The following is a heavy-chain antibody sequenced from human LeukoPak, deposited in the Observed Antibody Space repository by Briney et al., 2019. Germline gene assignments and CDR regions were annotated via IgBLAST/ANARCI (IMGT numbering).Heavy chain of an antibody. CDR1: GFTFSNAW. CDR3: TTANVLLWFGELLLHDY. CDR2: IKSKTDGGTT. V-gene: IGHV3-15*01. J-gene: IGHJ4*02. Sequence: GGSLRLSCAASGFTFSNAWMSWVRQAPGKGLEWVGRIKSKTDGGTTDYAAPVKGRFTISRDDSKNTLYLQTNSLKTEDTAVYYCTTANVLLWFGELLLHDYWGQGTLVTVSS. D-gene: IGHD3-10*01.